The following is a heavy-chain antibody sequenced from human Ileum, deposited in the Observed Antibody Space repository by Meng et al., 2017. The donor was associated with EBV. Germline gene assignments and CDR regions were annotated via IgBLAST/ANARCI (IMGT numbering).Heavy chain of an antibody. J-gene: IGHJ4*02. D-gene: IGHD3-22*01. CDR1: GGSISRRDW. CDR2: TYHSGST. Sequence: QVQLQEPGAGLVKPSETLSLTCAVSGGSISRRDWWSWVRQPPGKGLEGIGETYHSGSTNYSPSLKSRVTISLDKSKNQLSLKLNSVTAADTAVYYCASSDYYRSDYWGQGTLVTVSS. CDR3: ASSDYYRSDY. V-gene: IGHV4-4*02.